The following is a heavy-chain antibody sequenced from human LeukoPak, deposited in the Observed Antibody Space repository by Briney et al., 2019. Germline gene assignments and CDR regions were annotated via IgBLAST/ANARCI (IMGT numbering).Heavy chain of an antibody. CDR2: IYTSGGT. J-gene: IGHJ3*02. V-gene: IGHV4-61*02. CDR3: ARDRYCSSTSCYHDAFDI. Sequence: PSETLSLTCTVSGGSISSGSYYWNWIRQPAGKGLEWIGRIYTSGGTNYNPSLKSRVTISADTSKNQFSLKLSSVTAADTAVYYCARDRYCSSTSCYHDAFDIWGQGTMVTVSS. CDR1: GGSISSGSYY. D-gene: IGHD2-2*01.